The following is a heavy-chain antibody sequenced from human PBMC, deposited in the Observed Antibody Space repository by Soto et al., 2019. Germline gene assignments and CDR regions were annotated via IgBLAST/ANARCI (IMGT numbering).Heavy chain of an antibody. CDR2: IVVGSGNT. CDR3: AATATTVTSNWYFDL. V-gene: IGHV1-58*01. D-gene: IGHD4-17*01. CDR1: GFTFTSSA. J-gene: IGHJ2*01. Sequence: QLQLVQSGPEVKKPGTSVKVSCKASGFTFTSSAVQWVRQARGQRLEWIGWIVVGSGNTNYAQKFQERVTMTRDMSTNTAYMELSRLRSVDTAVYYCAATATTVTSNWYFDLWGRGTLVTVSS.